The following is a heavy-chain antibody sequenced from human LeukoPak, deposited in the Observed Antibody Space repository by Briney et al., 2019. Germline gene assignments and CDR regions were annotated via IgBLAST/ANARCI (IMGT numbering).Heavy chain of an antibody. CDR3: ARQDHCSDSGGSYPHAFDV. CDR1: GGSLSSYY. CDR2: VTYSGNT. V-gene: IGHV4-59*08. Sequence: PSETLSLTCTVSGGSLSSYYWSWIRQPPGKGLEWIGYVTYSGNTNYNPSLKSQVTIPLATSKNQFSLKLSSVTAADAAVYYCARQDHCSDSGGSYPHAFDVWGRGTMVTVSS. D-gene: IGHD3-22*01. J-gene: IGHJ3*01.